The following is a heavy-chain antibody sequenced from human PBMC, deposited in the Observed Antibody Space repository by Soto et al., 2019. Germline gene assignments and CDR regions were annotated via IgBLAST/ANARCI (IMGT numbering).Heavy chain of an antibody. CDR2: IIPIFGTA. CDR3: ARGRVRWNAGTNYYGMDV. CDR1: GGTFSSYA. V-gene: IGHV1-69*12. D-gene: IGHD1-1*01. J-gene: IGHJ6*02. Sequence: QVQLVQSGAEAKKPGSSVKVSCKASGGTFSSYAISWVRQAPGQGLEWMGGIIPIFGTANYAQKFQGRVTITADESTSTAYMELSSLRSEDTAVYYCARGRVRWNAGTNYYGMDVWGQGTTVTVSS.